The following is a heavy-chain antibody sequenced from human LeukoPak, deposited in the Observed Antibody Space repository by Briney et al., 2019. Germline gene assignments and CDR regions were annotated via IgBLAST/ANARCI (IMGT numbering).Heavy chain of an antibody. D-gene: IGHD3-3*01. Sequence: GGSLRLSCAASGFTFSSYGMHWVRQAPGKGLEWVAFIRYDGSNKYYADSVKGRFTISRDNSKNTLYLQMNSLRAEDTAVYYCVNYDFWSGYYNVGSHYFDYWGQGTLVTVSS. V-gene: IGHV3-30*02. CDR2: IRYDGSNK. J-gene: IGHJ4*02. CDR1: GFTFSSYG. CDR3: VNYDFWSGYYNVGSHYFDY.